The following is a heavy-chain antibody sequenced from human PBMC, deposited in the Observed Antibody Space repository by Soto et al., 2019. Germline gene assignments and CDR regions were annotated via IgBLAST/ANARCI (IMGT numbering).Heavy chain of an antibody. CDR2: MNPNSGNT. J-gene: IGHJ6*04. CDR3: ASEKPTYGMDV. Sequence: QVQLVQSGAEVKKPGASVKVSCKASGYTFTSYDINWVRQATGQGLEWMGWMNPNSGNTGYAQKFQGRVTMTRNTALSTAYMEPSSLRSDDTAVYYCASEKPTYGMDVWGEGPTVTVSS. V-gene: IGHV1-8*01. CDR1: GYTFTSYD.